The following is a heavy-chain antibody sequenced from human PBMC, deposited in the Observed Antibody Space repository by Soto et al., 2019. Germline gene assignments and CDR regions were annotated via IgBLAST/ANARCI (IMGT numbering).Heavy chain of an antibody. J-gene: IGHJ2*01. Sequence: QVQLVQSGAEVKKPGASVKVSCKASGYTFNNYGISWVRQAPGQGLESMGWIGPYNGNTDHAQNFQGRVTMTTDTSTNTAYMELRSLRSDDTALYYCARCYCSVGSCYTCWHFDLWGRGTLVTFSS. CDR1: GYTFNNYG. V-gene: IGHV1-18*01. CDR3: ARCYCSVGSCYTCWHFDL. CDR2: IGPYNGNT. D-gene: IGHD2-15*01.